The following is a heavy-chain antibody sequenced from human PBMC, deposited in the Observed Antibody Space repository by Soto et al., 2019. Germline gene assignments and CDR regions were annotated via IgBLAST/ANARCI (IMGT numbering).Heavy chain of an antibody. V-gene: IGHV4-59*01. CDR2: IYYSGST. CDR1: GGSISSYY. Sequence: PSETLSLTCTVSGGSISSYYWSWIRQPPGKGLEWIGYIYYSGSTNYNPSLKSRVTISVDTSKNQFSLKLSSVTAADTAVYYCARLPRDSSGYYYDPKWFDPWGQGTLVTVSS. J-gene: IGHJ5*02. CDR3: ARLPRDSSGYYYDPKWFDP. D-gene: IGHD3-22*01.